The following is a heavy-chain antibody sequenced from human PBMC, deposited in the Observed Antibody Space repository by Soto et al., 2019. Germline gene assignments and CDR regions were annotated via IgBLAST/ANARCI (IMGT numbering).Heavy chain of an antibody. CDR3: ARNPNGPYSRGWYVDAGWFDP. V-gene: IGHV3-30-3*01. CDR2: ISYDGSNK. CDR1: GFTFSSYA. D-gene: IGHD6-19*01. Sequence: GGSLRLSCAASGFTFSSYAMHWVRQAPGKGLEWVAVISYDGSNKYYADSVKGRFTISRDNSKNTLYLQMNSLRAEDKAVYYWARNPNGPYSRGWYVDAGWFDPGGQGTLVTVSS. J-gene: IGHJ5*02.